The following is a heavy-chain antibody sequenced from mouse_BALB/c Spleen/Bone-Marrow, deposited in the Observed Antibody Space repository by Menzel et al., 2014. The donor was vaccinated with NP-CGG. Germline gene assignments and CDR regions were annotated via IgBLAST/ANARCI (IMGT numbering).Heavy chain of an antibody. CDR2: ILPGSGST. CDR1: GYTFSSYW. J-gene: IGHJ4*01. D-gene: IGHD2-10*01. Sequence: QVQLKESGAELMKPGASMKISCKATGYTFSSYWIEWVKQRPGHGLEWIGEILPGSGSTNYNERFKGKATFTADTSSNTAYMQLSSLTSEDSAVYYCARAYYVNYDAMDYWGQGISVTVSS. CDR3: ARAYYVNYDAMDY. V-gene: IGHV1-9*01.